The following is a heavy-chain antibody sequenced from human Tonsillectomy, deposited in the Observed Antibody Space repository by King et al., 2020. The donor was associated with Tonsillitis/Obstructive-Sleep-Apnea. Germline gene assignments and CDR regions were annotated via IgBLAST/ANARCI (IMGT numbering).Heavy chain of an antibody. CDR3: TAGTGKTDFDY. CDR2: IKSTTDSGTT. Sequence: VQLVESGGGLVKPGGSLRLSCVASGFTFNYAWMSWVRQAPGKGLEWVGRIKSTTDSGTTDYAAPVKGRFTISRDDPKNTLYLEMNSLNTEDTAVYYCTAGTGKTDFDYWGQGTLVTVSS. D-gene: IGHD1-1*01. V-gene: IGHV3-15*01. CDR1: GFTFNYAW. J-gene: IGHJ4*02.